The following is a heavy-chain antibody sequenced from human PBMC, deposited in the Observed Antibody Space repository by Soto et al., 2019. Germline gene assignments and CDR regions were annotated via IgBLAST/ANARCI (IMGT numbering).Heavy chain of an antibody. D-gene: IGHD3-22*01. CDR1: GNSFITYY. CDR3: AGLYHYDSSGYYDY. V-gene: IGHV1-46*01. Sequence: ASVKVSCKASGNSFITYYMHWVRQAPGQGLEWMGIINPSGGRTTYAQKFQGRVTMTRDTSTSTFHMELSSLTSEDTAVYYCAGLYHYDSSGYYDYWGQGTLVTVSS. CDR2: INPSGGRT. J-gene: IGHJ4*02.